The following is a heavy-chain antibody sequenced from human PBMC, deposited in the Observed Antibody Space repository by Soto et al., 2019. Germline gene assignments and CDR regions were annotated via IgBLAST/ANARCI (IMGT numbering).Heavy chain of an antibody. V-gene: IGHV1-8*01. CDR3: ASSPDTGESLRHYDSLDAFDI. CDR2: MNPNSGNT. CDR1: GYTFTSYD. J-gene: IGHJ3*02. Sequence: ASVKVSCKASGYTFTSYDINWVRQATGQGLEWMGWMNPNSGNTGYAQKLQGRVTMTRNTSISTAYMELSSLRPEDTAVYYCASSPDTGESLRHYDSLDAFDIWGQGTMVTVSS. D-gene: IGHD3-10*01.